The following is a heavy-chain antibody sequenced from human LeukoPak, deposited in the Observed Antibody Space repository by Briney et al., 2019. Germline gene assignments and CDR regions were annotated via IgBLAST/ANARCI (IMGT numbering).Heavy chain of an antibody. CDR1: GFTFSSYS. V-gene: IGHV3-21*01. Sequence: GGSLRLSCAASGFTFSSYSMNWVRQAPGKGLEWVSSISSSSSDIYYADSVKGRFTISRDNSKNTLYLQMNSLRAEDTAVYYCARGKRGPDYWGQGTLVTVSS. J-gene: IGHJ4*02. CDR3: ARGKRGPDY. CDR2: ISSSSSDI.